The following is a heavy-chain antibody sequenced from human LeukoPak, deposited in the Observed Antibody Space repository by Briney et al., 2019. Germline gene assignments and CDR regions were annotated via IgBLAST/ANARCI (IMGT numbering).Heavy chain of an antibody. CDR1: GGTFSSYA. Sequence: SVKVSCKASGGTFSSYAISWVRQAPGQGLERMGGIVPMYGPGNSAQKFRGRVTITTDESASTAYMELSSLRSDDTAIYYCSIYYTENLRPFDFWGQGTLVTVSS. D-gene: IGHD1-26*01. J-gene: IGHJ4*02. CDR2: IVPMYGPG. V-gene: IGHV1-69*05. CDR3: SIYYTENLRPFDF.